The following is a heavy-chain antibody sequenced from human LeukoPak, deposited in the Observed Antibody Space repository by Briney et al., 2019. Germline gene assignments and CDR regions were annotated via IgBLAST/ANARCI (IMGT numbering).Heavy chain of an antibody. D-gene: IGHD5-24*01. V-gene: IGHV3-30*04. CDR1: GFTFSSYA. J-gene: IGHJ6*03. CDR3: ARDGGDGYYYYYMDV. CDR2: ISYDGSNK. Sequence: PGGSLRLSCAASGFTFSSYAMHWVRQAPGKGLEWVAVISYDGSNKYYADSVKGRFTISRDNSKNTLHLQMNSLRAEDTAVYYCARDGGDGYYYYYMDVWGKGTTVTVSS.